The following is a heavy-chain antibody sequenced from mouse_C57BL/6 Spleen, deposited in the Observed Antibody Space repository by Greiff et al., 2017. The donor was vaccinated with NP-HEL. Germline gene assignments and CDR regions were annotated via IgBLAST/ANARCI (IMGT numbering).Heavy chain of an antibody. V-gene: IGHV3-6*01. CDR2: ISYDGSN. CDR3: ARDHDGFYYFDY. D-gene: IGHD2-3*01. Sequence: EVKLMESGPGLVKPSQSLSLTCSVTGYSITSGYYWNWIRQFPGNKLEWMGYISYDGSNNYNPSLKNRISITRDTSKNQFFLKLNSVTTEDTATYYCARDHDGFYYFDYWGQGTTLTVSS. J-gene: IGHJ2*01. CDR1: GYSITSGYY.